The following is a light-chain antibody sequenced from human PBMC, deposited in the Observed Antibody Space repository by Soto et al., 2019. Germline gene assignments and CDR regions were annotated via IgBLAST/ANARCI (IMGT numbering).Light chain of an antibody. J-gene: IGLJ2*01. CDR2: DVS. V-gene: IGLV2-11*01. Sequence: QSALTQPRSVSGSPGQSVTISCTGTSSDVGGYNYVSWYQQHPGKAPKLMIYDVSKRPSGVPDRFSGSKSGNTASLTISGLQAEDEADYYCCSYAGSPVEFGGGTKLTVL. CDR3: CSYAGSPVE. CDR1: SSDVGGYNY.